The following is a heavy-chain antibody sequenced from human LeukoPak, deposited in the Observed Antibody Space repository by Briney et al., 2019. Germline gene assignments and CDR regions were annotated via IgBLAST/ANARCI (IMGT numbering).Heavy chain of an antibody. D-gene: IGHD6-6*01. J-gene: IGHJ3*02. CDR3: AGGEYSSSLGAFDI. CDR1: GGSINSGSYY. CDR2: IYSGGTT. V-gene: IGHV4-61*02. Sequence: PSETLSLTCTLSGGSINSGSYYWSWIRQPAGKGLEWIGRIYSGGTTRYNPSLNRRVNISANSSKNQFSLRLSSVTAADTAVYYCAGGEYSSSLGAFDIWGQGTMVTVSS.